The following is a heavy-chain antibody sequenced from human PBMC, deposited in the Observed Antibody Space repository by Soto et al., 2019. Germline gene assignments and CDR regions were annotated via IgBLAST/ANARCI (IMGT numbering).Heavy chain of an antibody. V-gene: IGHV3-48*03. D-gene: IGHD6-13*01. CDR3: ARDQEAGSFFPYYYGMDV. CDR2: ISSSGSTI. Sequence: GALRVACATSVFTFSSYEMNWVRQAPGKGLEWVSYISSSGSTIYYADSVKGRFTISRDNAKNSLYLQMDSLRAEDTAVYYCARDQEAGSFFPYYYGMDVWGQGTTVTVSS. CDR1: VFTFSSYE. J-gene: IGHJ6*02.